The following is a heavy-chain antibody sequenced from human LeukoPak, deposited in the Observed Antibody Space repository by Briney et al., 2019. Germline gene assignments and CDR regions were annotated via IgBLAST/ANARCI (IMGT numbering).Heavy chain of an antibody. CDR3: ARDGTYDYGGIQMDY. Sequence: PGRSLRLSCAASGFTFSSYSMNWVRQAPGKGLEWVSYISSSSSTIYYADSVKGRFTISRDNAKNSLYLQMNSLRDEDTAVYYCARDGTYDYGGIQMDYWGQGTLVTVSS. J-gene: IGHJ4*02. CDR2: ISSSSSTI. V-gene: IGHV3-48*02. CDR1: GFTFSSYS. D-gene: IGHD4-23*01.